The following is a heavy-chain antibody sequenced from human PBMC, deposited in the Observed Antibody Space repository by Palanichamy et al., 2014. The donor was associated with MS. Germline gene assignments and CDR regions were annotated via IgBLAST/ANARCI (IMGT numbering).Heavy chain of an antibody. D-gene: IGHD3-3*01. CDR2: ISGNGGST. CDR1: GFNLRSYA. V-gene: IGHV3-23*01. CDR3: AKDGDGDVWSGYPPMDV. J-gene: IGHJ6*02. Sequence: EVQXLEVWGRAWYQPGGSLRLSCAASGFNLRSYAMSWVRQAPGKGLEWVSEISGNGGSTYYADSVKGRFTISRDNSKNTLYLQMNSLRAEDTAVYYCAKDGDGDVWSGYPPMDVWGQGTTVTVSS.